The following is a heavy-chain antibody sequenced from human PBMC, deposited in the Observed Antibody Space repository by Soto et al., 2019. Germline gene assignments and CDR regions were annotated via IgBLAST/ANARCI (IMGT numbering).Heavy chain of an antibody. Sequence: PSETLSLTCTASGGSISSYFWSWIRKPPGKGLEWIGYIYYSGSTNYNPSLKSRVTISVDTSKNQFSLKLSSVTAADTAVYYCARDRGVLGDYIWVSYRSLAFDIWGQGTMVTVSS. J-gene: IGHJ3*02. V-gene: IGHV4-59*01. CDR1: GGSISSYF. CDR2: IYYSGST. D-gene: IGHD3-16*02. CDR3: ARDRGVLGDYIWVSYRSLAFDI.